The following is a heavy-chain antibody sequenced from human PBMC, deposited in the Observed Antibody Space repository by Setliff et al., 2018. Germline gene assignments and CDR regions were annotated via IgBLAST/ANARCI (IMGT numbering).Heavy chain of an antibody. V-gene: IGHV1-46*01. Sequence: ASVKVSCKASGYTFTSHYMHWVRQAPGLGLEWMGTINPSSGRTSYAQKFQGRVTMTRDTSTSTVYMELRSLTSDDSAIYYCARDLLRSSSWRPDVFDVWGQGTMVT. CDR2: INPSSGRT. CDR3: ARDLLRSSSWRPDVFDV. D-gene: IGHD6-13*01. J-gene: IGHJ3*01. CDR1: GYTFTSHY.